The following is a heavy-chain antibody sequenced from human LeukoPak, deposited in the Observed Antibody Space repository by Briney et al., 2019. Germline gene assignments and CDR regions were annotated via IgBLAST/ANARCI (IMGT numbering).Heavy chain of an antibody. D-gene: IGHD6-13*01. CDR2: IYYSGST. CDR3: ARDEGDGEIAAAVTGAFDI. V-gene: IGHV4-30-4*01. Sequence: SQTLSLTCTVSGGSISSGDYYWSWIRQPPGKGLEWIGYIYYSGSTYYNPSLKSRVTISVDTSENQFSLKLSSVTAADTAVYYCARDEGDGEIAAAVTGAFDIWGQGTMVTVSS. CDR1: GGSISSGDYY. J-gene: IGHJ3*02.